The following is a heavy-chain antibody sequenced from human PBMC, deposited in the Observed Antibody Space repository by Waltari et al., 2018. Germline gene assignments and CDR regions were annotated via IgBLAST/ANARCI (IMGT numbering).Heavy chain of an antibody. CDR3: ARETSGPDY. CDR2: ITGSGDYT. Sequence: SYYYMSWIRQAPGKGLEWVSCITGSGDYTNYADSVKGRFTISRDNAKNSLYLQMSSLRAEDTAIYYCARETSGPDYWGQGTLVTVSS. D-gene: IGHD5-12*01. J-gene: IGHJ4*02. CDR1: SYYY. V-gene: IGHV3-11*06.